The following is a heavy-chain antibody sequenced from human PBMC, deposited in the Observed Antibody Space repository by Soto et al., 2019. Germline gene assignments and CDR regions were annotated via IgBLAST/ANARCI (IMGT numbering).Heavy chain of an antibody. V-gene: IGHV4-4*07. CDR3: ARGGQDFWSGPFDY. CDR2: IDTSGST. CDR1: VGSISNYY. J-gene: IGHJ4*02. D-gene: IGHD3-3*01. Sequence: SETLSLTCTVSVGSISNYYCNWIRQPAGKGLEWIGRIDTSGSTNYNPSLKSRVTMSVDTSKQEFSLKLSSVTAADTALYYCARGGQDFWSGPFDYWGRGALVTVSS.